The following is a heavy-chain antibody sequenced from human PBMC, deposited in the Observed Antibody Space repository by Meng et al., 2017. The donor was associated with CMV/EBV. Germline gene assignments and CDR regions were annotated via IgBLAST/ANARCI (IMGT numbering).Heavy chain of an antibody. CDR3: AREGRGYSYGYYYYYGMDV. V-gene: IGHV1-8*01. Sequence: ASVKVSCKASGYTFTSYDINWVRQATGQGLEWMGWMNPNSGNTGYAQKFQGRVTMTRNTSISTAYMELSSLRSEDTAVYYCAREGRGYSYGYYYYYGMDVWGPGTTVTVSS. CDR1: GYTFTSYD. D-gene: IGHD5-18*01. J-gene: IGHJ6*02. CDR2: MNPNSGNT.